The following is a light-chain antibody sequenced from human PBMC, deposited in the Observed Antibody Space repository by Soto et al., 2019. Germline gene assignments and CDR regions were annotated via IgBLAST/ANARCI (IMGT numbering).Light chain of an antibody. V-gene: IGLV1-47*01. J-gene: IGLJ3*02. CDR2: RNN. CDR1: SSNIGSNP. Sequence: QPVLTQPPSASGTPGQRVTISCSGSSSNIGSNPVNWYQQLPGTAPKLLIYRNNQRPSGVPDRFSGSKSGTSASLAISGLRSEDEADYYCAAWDDSLSGPWVFGGGTKLTVL. CDR3: AAWDDSLSGPWV.